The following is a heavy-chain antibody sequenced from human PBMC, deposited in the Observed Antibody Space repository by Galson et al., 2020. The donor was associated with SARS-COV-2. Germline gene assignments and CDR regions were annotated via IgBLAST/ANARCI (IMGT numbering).Heavy chain of an antibody. CDR3: ARDRHCSSTSCYDDYYYYYMDV. V-gene: IGHV7-4-1*02. CDR1: GYTFTSYA. Sequence: ASVKVSCKASGYTFTSYAMNWVRQAPGQGLEWMGWINTTTGNPTYAQGFTGRFVFSLDTSVSTTYLQISSLKAEDTAVYYCARDRHCSSTSCYDDYYYYYMDVWGKGTTVTVSS. J-gene: IGHJ6*03. D-gene: IGHD2-2*01. CDR2: INTTTGNP.